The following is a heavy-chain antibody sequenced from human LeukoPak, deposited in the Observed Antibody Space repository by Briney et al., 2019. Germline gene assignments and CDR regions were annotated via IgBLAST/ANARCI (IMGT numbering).Heavy chain of an antibody. J-gene: IGHJ5*02. Sequence: SQTLSLTCAISGDSVSSNSAAWNWIRQSPSRGLEWLGRTYYRSKWYNDYAVSVKSRTTINPDTSKNQFSLQLNSVTPEDTAVYYCAREEAYSSSWYGDRFDWFDPWGQGTLVTVSS. CDR2: TYYRSKWYN. D-gene: IGHD6-13*01. V-gene: IGHV6-1*01. CDR3: AREEAYSSSWYGDRFDWFDP. CDR1: GDSVSSNSAA.